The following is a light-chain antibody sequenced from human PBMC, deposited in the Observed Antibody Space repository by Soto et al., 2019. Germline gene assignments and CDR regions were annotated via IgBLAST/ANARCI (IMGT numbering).Light chain of an antibody. CDR3: QQYNTWWT. CDR2: GAS. Sequence: EIVLTQSPGTLSLSPGERATLSCRASQSVSSSYLAWYQQKPGQAPRLLIYGASSRATGIPDRFSGSGSGTEFTLTISSLQSADFAVYYCQQYNTWWTFGQGTKVDIK. V-gene: IGKV3-20*01. CDR1: QSVSSSY. J-gene: IGKJ1*01.